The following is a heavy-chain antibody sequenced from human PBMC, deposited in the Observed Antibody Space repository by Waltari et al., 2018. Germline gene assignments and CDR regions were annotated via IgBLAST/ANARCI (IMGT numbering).Heavy chain of an antibody. J-gene: IGHJ5*02. Sequence: QVQLQESGPGLVKPSGTLSLTCAVSGGSISSSNWWSWVRQPPGKGLGWIGEIYHSGVTNFIPSFRCLVTISVDKSMNQFSLKLSSVTASDTAVYYCARVLGANWFDPWGQGTLVTVSS. V-gene: IGHV4-4*02. CDR1: GGSISSSNW. CDR2: IYHSGVT. CDR3: ARVLGANWFDP. D-gene: IGHD3-16*01.